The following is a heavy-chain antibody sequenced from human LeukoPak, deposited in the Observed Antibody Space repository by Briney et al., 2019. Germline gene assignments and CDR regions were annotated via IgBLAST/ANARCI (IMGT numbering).Heavy chain of an antibody. CDR1: GYTFTSYG. Sequence: SSVKVSCKASGYTFTSYGISWVRQAPGQGLGWMGWSSAYNGNTNYAQKLQGRVTMTTDTSTSTAYMELRSLRSDDMAVYYCARAGHSGYDDSDYWGQGTLVTVSS. V-gene: IGHV1-18*03. J-gene: IGHJ4*02. CDR3: ARAGHSGYDDSDY. D-gene: IGHD5-12*01. CDR2: SSAYNGNT.